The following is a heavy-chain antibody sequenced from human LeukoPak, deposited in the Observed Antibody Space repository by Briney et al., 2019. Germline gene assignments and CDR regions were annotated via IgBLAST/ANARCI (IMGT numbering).Heavy chain of an antibody. Sequence: GASVKVSCKASGGTFSSYAISWVRQAPGQGLEWMGGIIPIFGTANYAQKFQGRVTITADESTSTAYMELSSLRSEDTAVYYCARVLAPYYDFWSGYSHWGQGTLVTVSS. CDR2: IIPIFGTA. CDR1: GGTFSSYA. D-gene: IGHD3-3*01. V-gene: IGHV1-69*13. J-gene: IGHJ4*02. CDR3: ARVLAPYYDFWSGYSH.